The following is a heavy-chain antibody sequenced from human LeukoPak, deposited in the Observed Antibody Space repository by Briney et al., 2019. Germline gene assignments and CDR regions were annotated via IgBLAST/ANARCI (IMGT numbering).Heavy chain of an antibody. J-gene: IGHJ6*03. CDR2: IYYSGST. D-gene: IGHD6-25*01. V-gene: IGHV4-59*01. Sequence: SETLSLTCTVSGGSISSYYWSWIRQPPGKGLEWIGYIYYSGSTNYNLSLKSRVTISVDTSKNQFSLKLSSVTAADTAVYYCARNQRLYYYYYMDVWGKGTTVTISS. CDR3: ARNQRLYYYYYMDV. CDR1: GGSISSYY.